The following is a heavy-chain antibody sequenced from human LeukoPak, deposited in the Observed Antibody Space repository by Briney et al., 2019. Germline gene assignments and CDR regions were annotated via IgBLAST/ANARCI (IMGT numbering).Heavy chain of an antibody. J-gene: IGHJ3*02. D-gene: IGHD5-12*01. CDR1: GFMFSSYW. CDR3: ARDSGYDNAFDI. V-gene: IGHV3-7*01. CDR2: INQDGGEK. Sequence: GGSLRLSCAASGFMFSSYWMSWVRQAPGKGLEWVANINQDGGEKYYVDSVKGRFTISRDNAKNSLYLQMNSLRTEDTAVYYCARDSGYDNAFDIWGQGTMVTVSS.